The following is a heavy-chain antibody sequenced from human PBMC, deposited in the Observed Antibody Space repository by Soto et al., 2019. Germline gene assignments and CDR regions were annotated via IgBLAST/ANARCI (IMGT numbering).Heavy chain of an antibody. CDR3: ARELPYCISTSCLAFDY. Sequence: QVQLVQSGAEVKKPGASVKVSCKASGYTFTSYGISWVRQAPGQGLEWMGWISAYNGNTNYAQKLQGRVTMTTDTSPSTAYMELWSLRSDDTAVYYWARELPYCISTSCLAFDYWGQGTLVTVSS. CDR1: GYTFTSYG. J-gene: IGHJ4*02. CDR2: ISAYNGNT. D-gene: IGHD2-2*01. V-gene: IGHV1-18*01.